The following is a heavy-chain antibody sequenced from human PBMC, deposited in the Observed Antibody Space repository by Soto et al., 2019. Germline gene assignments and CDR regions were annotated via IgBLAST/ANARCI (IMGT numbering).Heavy chain of an antibody. CDR2: IIPIFGTA. CDR1: GGTFSSYA. D-gene: IGHD1-26*01. V-gene: IGHV1-69*06. CDR3: AGPGGSYSYYYYYYGMDV. J-gene: IGHJ6*02. Sequence: GASVKVSCKASGGTFSSYAISWVRQAPGQGLEWMGGIIPIFGTANYAQKFQGRVTITADKSTSTAYMGLSSLRSEDTAVYYCAGPGGSYSYYYYYYGMDVWGQGTTVTV.